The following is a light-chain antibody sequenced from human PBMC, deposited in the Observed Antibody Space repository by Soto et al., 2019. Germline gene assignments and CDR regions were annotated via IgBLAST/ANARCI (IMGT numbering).Light chain of an antibody. J-gene: IGKJ4*01. CDR1: QSISSW. CDR2: DAS. CDR3: QQYNSYALT. Sequence: DIQMTQSPSPLSASVGDRVTITCRAGQSISSWLAWYQQKPGKAPKLLIYDASSLESGVPSRFSGSGSGTEFTLTISSLQPDDVATYYCQQYNSYALTFGGGTKVDIK. V-gene: IGKV1-5*01.